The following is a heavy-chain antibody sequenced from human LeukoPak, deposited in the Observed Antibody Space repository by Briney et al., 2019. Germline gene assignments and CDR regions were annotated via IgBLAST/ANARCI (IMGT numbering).Heavy chain of an antibody. J-gene: IGHJ4*02. V-gene: IGHV3-48*03. CDR3: TKLAVASADS. D-gene: IGHD6-19*01. CDR1: GFTFSSYA. Sequence: GGSLRLSCAASGFTFSSYAMNWVRQAPGKGLEWVSNISPSGSTKYYADSVKGRFTVSRDNAKNSLYLQMNSLRAGDTGVYYCTKLAVASADSWGQGTLVTVSS. CDR2: ISPSGSTK.